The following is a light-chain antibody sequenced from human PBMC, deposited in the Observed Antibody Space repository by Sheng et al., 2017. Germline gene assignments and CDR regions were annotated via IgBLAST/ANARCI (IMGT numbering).Light chain of an antibody. J-gene: IGKJ2*03. CDR3: QQYGVTPPYS. Sequence: EIVMTQSPATLSLSPGERATLSCRASQSVGSNLAWYQQKPGQAPRLLIYGASSRAMDIPDRFIGSGSETDFTLTISDLAPEDFAVYYCQQYGVTPPYSFGQGTKVEIK. V-gene: IGKV3-20*01. CDR2: GAS. CDR1: QSVGSN.